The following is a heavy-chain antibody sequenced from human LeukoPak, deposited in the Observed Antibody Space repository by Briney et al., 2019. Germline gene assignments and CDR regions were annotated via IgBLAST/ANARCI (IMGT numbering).Heavy chain of an antibody. CDR3: AKDLRDGYNYADY. V-gene: IGHV3-30-3*01. D-gene: IGHD5-24*01. CDR2: ISYDGSNK. CDR1: GFTFSSYA. Sequence: GGSLRLSCAASGFTFSSYAMHWVRQAPGKGLEWVAVISYDGSNKYYADSVKGRFTISRDSSKNTLYLQMNSLRAEDTAMYYCAKDLRDGYNYADYWGQGTLVTVSS. J-gene: IGHJ4*02.